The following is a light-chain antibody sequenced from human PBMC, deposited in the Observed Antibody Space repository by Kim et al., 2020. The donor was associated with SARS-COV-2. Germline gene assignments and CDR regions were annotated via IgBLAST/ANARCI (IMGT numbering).Light chain of an antibody. CDR1: NIERKD. J-gene: IGLJ3*02. CDR2: YDS. CDR3: QVWDSSSEHWV. Sequence: SYELTQPPSVSVAPGKTASITCGGNNIERKDVNWFQQKPGQAPGVVIFYDSERPSGIPERFSGSTSGNTATLTISWVEAGDEADYYCQVWDSSSEHWVFG. V-gene: IGLV3-21*04.